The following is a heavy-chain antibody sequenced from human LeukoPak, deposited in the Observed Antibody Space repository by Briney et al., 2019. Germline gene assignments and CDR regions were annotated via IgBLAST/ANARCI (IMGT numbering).Heavy chain of an antibody. CDR1: GYTFTGYY. Sequence: GASVKVSCKASGYTFTGYYMHWVRQAPGQGLEWMGWINPNSGGTNYAQKFQGRVTMTRDTSISTAYMELSRLRSDDTAVYYCARDPVYYYGAEGFDYWGQGTLVTVSS. CDR2: INPNSGGT. J-gene: IGHJ4*02. CDR3: ARDPVYYYGAEGFDY. D-gene: IGHD3-10*01. V-gene: IGHV1-2*02.